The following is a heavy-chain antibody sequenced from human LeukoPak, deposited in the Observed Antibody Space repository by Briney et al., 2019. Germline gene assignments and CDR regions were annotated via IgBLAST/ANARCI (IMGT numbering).Heavy chain of an antibody. J-gene: IGHJ4*02. D-gene: IGHD5/OR15-5a*01. CDR1: GFTFSTYA. V-gene: IGHV3-23*01. CDR2: IAGNSITI. Sequence: GGSLRLSCAASGFTFSTYAMNWVRQAPGRGLEWVSVIAGNSITIRYANSVKGRFTISRDNSRNTVFLQMNSLKVEDTALYYCAKDLRPDGLYDFDSWGQGTLVTVSS. CDR3: AKDLRPDGLYDFDS.